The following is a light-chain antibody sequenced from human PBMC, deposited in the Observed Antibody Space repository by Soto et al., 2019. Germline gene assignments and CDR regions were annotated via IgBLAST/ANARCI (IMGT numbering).Light chain of an antibody. CDR1: SRDVGGYSY. V-gene: IGLV2-14*01. CDR2: EVG. Sequence: QSALTQPASVSGSPGQSITISCTGTSRDVGGYSYVSCYQQHPGKAPKLILSEVGNRPSGISNRFSASKSGDTASLTISGLQADDEAEYYCSSYTSSSSYVFGTGTKLTVL. J-gene: IGLJ1*01. CDR3: SSYTSSSSYV.